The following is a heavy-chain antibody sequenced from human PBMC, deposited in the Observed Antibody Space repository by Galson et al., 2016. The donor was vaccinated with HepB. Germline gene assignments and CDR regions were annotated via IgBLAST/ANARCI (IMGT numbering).Heavy chain of an antibody. CDR1: GFTFSSSW. CDR3: AREQDYDILTGYPTYWHFDL. V-gene: IGHV3-7*01. D-gene: IGHD3-9*01. CDR2: LKPDGSDK. Sequence: SLRLSCAGSGFTFSSSWLTWVRQAPGKGLEWLANLKPDGSDKYYVDSVRGRFTISRDNANNTLYLQMNSLRAEDTAVYYCAREQDYDILTGYPTYWHFDLWGRGTPVIVSS. J-gene: IGHJ2*01.